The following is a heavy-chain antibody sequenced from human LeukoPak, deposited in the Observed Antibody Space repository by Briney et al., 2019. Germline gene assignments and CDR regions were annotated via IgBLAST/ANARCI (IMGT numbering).Heavy chain of an antibody. CDR3: ATSRPPDI. Sequence: GGSLRLSCAASGLTFRSYSMNWVRQAPGKGLEWLSYISGSSSTIFYADSVKGRFTISRDNAKNSLYLQMNSLRDEDTAVYYCATSRPPDIWGQGTMVTVSS. J-gene: IGHJ3*02. CDR1: GLTFRSYS. D-gene: IGHD2-2*01. V-gene: IGHV3-48*02. CDR2: ISGSSSTI.